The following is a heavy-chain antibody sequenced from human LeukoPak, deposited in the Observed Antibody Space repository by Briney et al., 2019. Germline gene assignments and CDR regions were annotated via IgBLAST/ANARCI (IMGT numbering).Heavy chain of an antibody. V-gene: IGHV4-61*01. Sequence: SETLSLTCTVSGGSVSSNSYYWSWIRQPPGKGLGWIGYIHYSGSTNYNPSLKSRVTISIDTSKNQFSLKLSSVTAADTAVYYCARDFNYYGSGSFWFDPRGQGTVVTVSS. CDR3: ARDFNYYGSGSFWFDP. CDR2: IHYSGST. D-gene: IGHD3-10*01. J-gene: IGHJ5*02. CDR1: GGSVSSNSYY.